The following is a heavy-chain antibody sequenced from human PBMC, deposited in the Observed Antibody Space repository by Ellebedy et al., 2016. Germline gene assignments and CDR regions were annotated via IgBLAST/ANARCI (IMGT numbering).Heavy chain of an antibody. D-gene: IGHD4-17*01. CDR2: ISAGSDTT. CDR3: RQGHYADL. Sequence: GGSLRLSXTASGFNFNTFFMSWVRQAPGKGLEWVSTISAGSDTTRLADSVKGRFTISRDSSKNSVYLRMNNLRVEDTAVYYCRQGHYADLWGQGTLVTVSS. CDR1: GFNFNTFF. V-gene: IGHV3-23*01. J-gene: IGHJ4*02.